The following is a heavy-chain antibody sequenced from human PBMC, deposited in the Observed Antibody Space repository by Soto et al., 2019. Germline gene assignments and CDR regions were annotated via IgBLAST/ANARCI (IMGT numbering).Heavy chain of an antibody. J-gene: IGHJ6*02. CDR2: INPSGGST. V-gene: IGHV1-46*01. Sequence: GASVKVSCKVSGYTLTELSMHWVRQAPGQGLEWMGIINPSGGSTSYAQKFQGRVTMTRDTSTSTVYMELSSLRSEDTAVYYCARDRGHYGMDVWGQGTTVTVSS. CDR3: ARDRGHYGMDV. CDR1: GYTLTELS.